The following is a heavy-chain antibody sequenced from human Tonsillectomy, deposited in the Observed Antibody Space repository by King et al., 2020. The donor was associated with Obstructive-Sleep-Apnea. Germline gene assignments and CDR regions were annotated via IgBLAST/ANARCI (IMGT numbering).Heavy chain of an antibody. J-gene: IGHJ4*02. D-gene: IGHD3-3*02. CDR1: GGSISSYY. V-gene: IGHV4-59*01. CDR3: ARSVLDRVLYYFDY. Sequence: QLQESGPGLVKPSETLSLTCTVSGGSISSYYWSWLRQPPGKGLEWIGYIYYSGSTNYNPSLKSRVTISVDTSKNQFSLKLSSVTAADTAVYYCARSVLDRVLYYFDYWGQGTLVTVSS. CDR2: IYYSGST.